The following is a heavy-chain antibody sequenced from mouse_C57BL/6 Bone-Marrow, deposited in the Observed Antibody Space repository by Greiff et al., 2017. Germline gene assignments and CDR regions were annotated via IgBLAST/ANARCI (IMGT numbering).Heavy chain of an antibody. J-gene: IGHJ4*01. CDR2: IHPNSGST. CDR1: GYTFTSYW. Sequence: VQLQQPGAELVKPGASVKLSCKASGYTFTSYWMHWVKQRPGQGLEWIGMIHPNSGSTNYNEKFKGKATLTVDKSSSTAYMQLSSLTSEDSAVYYCARRITAGGMGYWGRGTSVTVSS. V-gene: IGHV1-64*01. CDR3: ARRITAGGMGY. D-gene: IGHD2-4*01.